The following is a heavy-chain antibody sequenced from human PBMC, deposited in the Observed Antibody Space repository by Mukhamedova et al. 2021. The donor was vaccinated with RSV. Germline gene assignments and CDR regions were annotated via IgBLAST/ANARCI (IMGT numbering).Heavy chain of an antibody. CDR2: ISWNSGTI. V-gene: IGHV3-9*01. Sequence: EWVSGISWNSGTIGYADSVTGRFTISRDNAKNSLYLQMNSLRVEDTALYYCSKGGQQLAWGQGTLVTVSS. D-gene: IGHD6-13*01. J-gene: IGHJ4*02. CDR3: SKGGQQLA.